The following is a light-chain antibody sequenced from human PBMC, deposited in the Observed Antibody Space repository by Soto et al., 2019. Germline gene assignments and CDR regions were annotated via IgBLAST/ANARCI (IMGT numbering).Light chain of an antibody. CDR1: QSVSSSY. CDR3: QLYGDSP. Sequence: EIVLTQSPGTLSLSPGERATLSCRASQSVSSSYLAWYQQKPGQAPRLLIYGASNRATGVPDRFSGSGSGTDFTLIISRLEPEDFAVYYCQLYGDSPFGQGTKVEV. J-gene: IGKJ1*01. CDR2: GAS. V-gene: IGKV3-20*01.